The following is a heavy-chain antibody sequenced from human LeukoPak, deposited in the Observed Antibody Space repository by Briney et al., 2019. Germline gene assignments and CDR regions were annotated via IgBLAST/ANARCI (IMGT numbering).Heavy chain of an antibody. Sequence: SETLSLTCAFSGVSIISIHWWCWARQSPGKGLEWIGEIYHSGTTNYNPSLNSRVTMSVDKSKQRFSLNLRSVTAADTAVYYCATNFYGDYGSYYFDRWGQGTLVTVSS. CDR2: IYHSGTT. CDR1: GVSIISIHW. V-gene: IGHV4-4*02. CDR3: ATNFYGDYGSYYFDR. D-gene: IGHD4-17*01. J-gene: IGHJ4*02.